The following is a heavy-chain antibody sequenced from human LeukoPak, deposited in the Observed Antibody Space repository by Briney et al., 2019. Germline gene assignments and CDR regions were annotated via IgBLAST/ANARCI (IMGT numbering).Heavy chain of an antibody. CDR2: ISSSSSYI. J-gene: IGHJ4*02. V-gene: IGHV3-21*01. D-gene: IGHD3-22*01. CDR1: GFTFSSYN. Sequence: GGSLRLSCAASGFTFSSYNMNWVRQAPGTGLEWASYISSSSSYIYYADSVKGRFTISRDNAKNSLYLQMNSLRAEDTAVYYCARDLYRIVVVPHYFDYWGQGTLVTVSS. CDR3: ARDLYRIVVVPHYFDY.